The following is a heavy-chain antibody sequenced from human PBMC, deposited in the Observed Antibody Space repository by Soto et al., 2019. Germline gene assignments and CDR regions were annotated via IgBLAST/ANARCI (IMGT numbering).Heavy chain of an antibody. D-gene: IGHD3-10*01. CDR3: AGRLLVDYGLEGESD. CDR2: ISAYNGNT. CDR1: GYTFTSYG. Sequence: QVQLVQSGAEVKKPGASEKVSCKASGYTFTSYGISWVRQAPGQGLEWMGWISAYNGNTNYAQKLQGRVTMTTDTSTSTAYMELRSLRSDDTAMYYCAGRLLVDYGLEGESDWGQGTLVTVSS. V-gene: IGHV1-18*01. J-gene: IGHJ4*02.